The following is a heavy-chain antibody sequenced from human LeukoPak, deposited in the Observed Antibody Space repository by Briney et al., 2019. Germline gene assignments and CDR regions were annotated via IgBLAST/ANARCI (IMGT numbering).Heavy chain of an antibody. V-gene: IGHV3-30*02. CDR2: IRYDGSNK. Sequence: PGGSLRLSCAASGFTFSSYGMHWVRQAPGKGLGWVAFIRYDGSNKYYADSVKGRFTISRDNSKNTLYLQMNSLRAEDTAVYYCATFGRYSSSWLEDYWGQGTLVTVSS. J-gene: IGHJ4*02. CDR1: GFTFSSYG. CDR3: ATFGRYSSSWLEDY. D-gene: IGHD6-13*01.